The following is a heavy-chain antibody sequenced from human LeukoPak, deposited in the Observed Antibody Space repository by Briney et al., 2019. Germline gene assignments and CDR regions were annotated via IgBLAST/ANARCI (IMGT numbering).Heavy chain of an antibody. CDR2: INPYNGNT. J-gene: IGHJ4*02. V-gene: IGHV1-18*01. CDR1: GYTFTSYG. CDR3: ARVRVDYDSSGYYSDY. Sequence: ASVKVSCKASGYTFTSYGISWVRQAPGQGLEWMGWINPYNGNTNYAQKLQGRVTMTTDTSTSTAYMELRSLRSDDTAVYYCARVRVDYDSSGYYSDYWGQGTLVTVSS. D-gene: IGHD3-22*01.